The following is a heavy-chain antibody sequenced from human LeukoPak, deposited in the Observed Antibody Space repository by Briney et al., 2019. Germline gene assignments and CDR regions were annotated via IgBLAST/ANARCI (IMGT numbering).Heavy chain of an antibody. CDR1: GGSISSYY. D-gene: IGHD6-13*01. CDR2: IYYIGST. CDR3: ATTRNSSSWYTNGMDV. J-gene: IGHJ6*02. V-gene: IGHV4-59*01. Sequence: SETLSLSCTVSGGSISSYYWSWIRQVPGKGLELIGYIYYIGSTDYNPSLKSRVTISVDTSKNQFSLKLSSVTAADTAVYYCATTRNSSSWYTNGMDVWGQGTTVTVSS.